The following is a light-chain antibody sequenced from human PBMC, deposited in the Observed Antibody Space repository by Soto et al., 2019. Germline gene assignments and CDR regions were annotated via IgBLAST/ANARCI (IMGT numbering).Light chain of an antibody. CDR1: QSISSY. Sequence: DIQMTQSPSSLSASVGDRVTITCRASQSISSYLNWYQQKPGKAPKILIYAASSLQSGVPSRFSGSGSVTDFTLTISSLQPEDFTTYYCQKSYSTPFTFGPGTKVDIK. CDR3: QKSYSTPFT. V-gene: IGKV1-39*01. J-gene: IGKJ3*01. CDR2: AAS.